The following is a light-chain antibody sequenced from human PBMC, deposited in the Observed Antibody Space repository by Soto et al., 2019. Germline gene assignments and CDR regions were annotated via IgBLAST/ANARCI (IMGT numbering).Light chain of an antibody. CDR2: DVS. Sequence: QSALTQPASLSGSPGQSITISCTGTISDVGGYNFVSWYQQYPGKAPKLMICDVSNRPSGVSNRLSGSKSGNTASLTISGLQAEDEADYYCSSFTGSNYVFGTGTKVTVL. J-gene: IGLJ1*01. CDR3: SSFTGSNYV. V-gene: IGLV2-14*03. CDR1: ISDVGGYNF.